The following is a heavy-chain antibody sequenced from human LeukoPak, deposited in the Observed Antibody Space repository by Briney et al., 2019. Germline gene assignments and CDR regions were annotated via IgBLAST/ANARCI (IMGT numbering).Heavy chain of an antibody. Sequence: SETLSLTCTVSGGSISSYYWSWIRQPAVKGLEWIGRIYTSGSTNYNPSPKSRVTMSVDTSKNQFSLKLSSVTAADTAVYYCAREAVAYYYGSGSYWPYDYWGQGTLVTVSS. CDR2: IYTSGST. CDR1: GGSISSYY. V-gene: IGHV4-4*07. CDR3: AREAVAYYYGSGSYWPYDY. D-gene: IGHD3-10*01. J-gene: IGHJ4*02.